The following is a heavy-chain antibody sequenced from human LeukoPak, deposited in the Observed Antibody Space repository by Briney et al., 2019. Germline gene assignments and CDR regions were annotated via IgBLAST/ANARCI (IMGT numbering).Heavy chain of an antibody. CDR1: GFTFSTYA. CDR3: ARGDEYTTSP. Sequence: GGSLRLSCSASGFTFSTYAMHWVRQAPGKGLEWVANIKRDGGDKYYVDSVKGRFSISRDNAKNSLYLHMNSLRAEDTAVYYCARGDEYTTSPWGQRTLVTVSS. J-gene: IGHJ4*02. V-gene: IGHV3-7*05. CDR2: IKRDGGDK. D-gene: IGHD2-2*02.